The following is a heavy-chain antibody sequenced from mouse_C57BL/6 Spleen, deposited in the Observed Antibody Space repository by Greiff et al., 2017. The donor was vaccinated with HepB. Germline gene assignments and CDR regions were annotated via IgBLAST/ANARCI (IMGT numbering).Heavy chain of an antibody. CDR1: GYTFTDYY. D-gene: IGHD2-13*01. V-gene: IGHV1-26*01. CDR2: INPNNGGT. CDR3: ARYDFFGD. Sequence: EVQLQQSGPELVKPGASVKISCKASGYTFTDYYMNWVKQSHGESLEWIGDINPNNGGTSYNQKFKGKATLTVDKSSSTAYMELRSLTSEGSAVYYCARYDFFGDWGQGTTLSVAS. J-gene: IGHJ2*01.